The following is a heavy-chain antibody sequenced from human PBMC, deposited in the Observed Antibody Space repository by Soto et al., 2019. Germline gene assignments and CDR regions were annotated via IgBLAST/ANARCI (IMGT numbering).Heavy chain of an antibody. J-gene: IGHJ6*02. CDR1: GGTYSSYA. Sequence: SVKVSCNASGGTYSSYAISWVRQAPGQGLEWMGGIIPIFGTANYAQKFQGRVTITADESTSTAYMELSSLRSEDTAVYYCARDSTDCSSTSCRRAYYYFYGMDVWCQGTTVTVSS. D-gene: IGHD2-2*01. V-gene: IGHV1-69*13. CDR2: IIPIFGTA. CDR3: ARDSTDCSSTSCRRAYYYFYGMDV.